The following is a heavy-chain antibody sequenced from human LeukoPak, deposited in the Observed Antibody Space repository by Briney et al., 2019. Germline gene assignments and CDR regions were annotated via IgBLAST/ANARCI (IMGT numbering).Heavy chain of an antibody. J-gene: IGHJ3*02. D-gene: IGHD2-15*01. CDR2: VHNRGST. CDR3: ATSGSSWTDAYNI. V-gene: IGHV4-59*01. Sequence: SETLSLTCTVSGDSISSYYWTWIRQPPGKGLEWIGYVHNRGSTNRNPSLKSRLTISLDTSKNQFSLTLTYVTAADTAIYYCATSGSSWTDAYNIWGQGRMVTVSS. CDR1: GDSISSYY.